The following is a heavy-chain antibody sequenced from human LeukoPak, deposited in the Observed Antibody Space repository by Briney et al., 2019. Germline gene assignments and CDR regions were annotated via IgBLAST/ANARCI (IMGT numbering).Heavy chain of an antibody. CDR2: ISSSSSYI. D-gene: IGHD2-8*01. V-gene: IGHV3-21*01. CDR1: GFTFSSYS. Sequence: GGSLRLSCAASGFTFSSYSMNWVRQAPGKGLEWVSSISSSSSYIYYADSVKGRFTISRDNSKNTVYLQMNSLRAEDTAVYYCARSMGPLNDFDYWGQGTLVTVSS. CDR3: ARSMGPLNDFDY. J-gene: IGHJ4*02.